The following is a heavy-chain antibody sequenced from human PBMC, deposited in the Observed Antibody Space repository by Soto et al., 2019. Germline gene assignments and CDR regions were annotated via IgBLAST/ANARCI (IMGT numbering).Heavy chain of an antibody. J-gene: IGHJ6*04. Sequence: GGSLRLSCVASGITFYSFSVNWVRQAPGKGLEWVSSISNSGTKKNYADSVKGRFTISRDTANNSVFLQMNNLRGEDTAVYYCARDEGYGMDVWGKGPRSPSTQ. CDR3: ARDEGYGMDV. CDR2: ISNSGTKK. CDR1: GITFYSFS. V-gene: IGHV3-21*01.